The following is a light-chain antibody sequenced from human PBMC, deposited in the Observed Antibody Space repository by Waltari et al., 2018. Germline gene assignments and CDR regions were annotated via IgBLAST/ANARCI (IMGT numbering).Light chain of an antibody. Sequence: QSALTQPPSASGPPGQSVTISCPGTRSDVGGYNCVTWYQQHPGKAPKLLIYEVSKRPSGVPDRFSGSKSGNTASLAVSGLQAEDEADYYCSSYAGSNNGHYVFGTGTKVTVL. CDR2: EVS. CDR1: RSDVGGYNC. V-gene: IGLV2-8*01. CDR3: SSYAGSNNGHYV. J-gene: IGLJ1*01.